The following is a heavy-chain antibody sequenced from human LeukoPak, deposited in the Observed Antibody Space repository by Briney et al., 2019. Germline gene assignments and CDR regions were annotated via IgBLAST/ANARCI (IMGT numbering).Heavy chain of an antibody. CDR1: GFTFSSYG. D-gene: IGHD2-15*01. Sequence: GGSLRLSCAASGFTFSSYGMHWVRQAPGKGLEWVAVISYDGSNKYYADSVKGRFTISRDNSKNTLYLQMNSLRAEDTAVYYCAKERSGYCSGGTCFSVWFDPWGQGTLVTVPS. CDR3: AKERSGYCSGGTCFSVWFDP. V-gene: IGHV3-30*18. J-gene: IGHJ5*02. CDR2: ISYDGSNK.